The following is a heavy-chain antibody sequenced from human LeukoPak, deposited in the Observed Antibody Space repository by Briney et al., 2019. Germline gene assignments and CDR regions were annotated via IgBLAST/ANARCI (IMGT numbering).Heavy chain of an antibody. CDR1: GFTFSDYY. J-gene: IGHJ6*02. Sequence: GGSLRLSCAASGFTFSDYYMSWIRQAPGKGLEWVSYISSSGSTIYYADSVKGRFTISRDNAKNSLYLQMNSLRAEDTAVYYCAKLPYGDSSYYYYYGMDVWGQGTTVIVSS. CDR2: ISSSGSTI. V-gene: IGHV3-11*04. CDR3: AKLPYGDSSYYYYYGMDV. D-gene: IGHD4-17*01.